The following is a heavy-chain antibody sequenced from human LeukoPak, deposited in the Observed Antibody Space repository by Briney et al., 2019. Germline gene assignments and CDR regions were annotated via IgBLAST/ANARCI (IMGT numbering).Heavy chain of an antibody. D-gene: IGHD3-10*01. J-gene: IGHJ6*04. CDR2: ISWNSGSI. CDR1: GFTFDDYA. Sequence: GGSLRLSCAASGFTFDDYAMHWVRQAPGKGLEWVSGISWNSGSIGYADSVKGRFTISRDNAKNSLYLQMNSLRAEDTALYYCAKDIAMDYYGSGSYQGMDVWGKGTTATVSS. V-gene: IGHV3-9*01. CDR3: AKDIAMDYYGSGSYQGMDV.